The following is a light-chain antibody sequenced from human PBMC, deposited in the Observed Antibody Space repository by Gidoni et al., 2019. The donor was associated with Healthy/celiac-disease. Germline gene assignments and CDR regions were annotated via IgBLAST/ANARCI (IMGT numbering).Light chain of an antibody. Sequence: IVLTQSPATLSVSPGQRATLPCRASQSVSSNLAWYQQKPGQAPRLLIYGASTRATGSPARFSGSGSGTEFNLTISSLQSEDFAVYYCQQYNNWPSITFGQGTRLEIK. V-gene: IGKV3-15*01. CDR3: QQYNNWPSIT. J-gene: IGKJ5*01. CDR2: GAS. CDR1: QSVSSN.